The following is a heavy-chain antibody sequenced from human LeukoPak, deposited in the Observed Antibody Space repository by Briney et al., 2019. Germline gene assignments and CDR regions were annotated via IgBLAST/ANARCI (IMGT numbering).Heavy chain of an antibody. CDR1: AFTVSNAW. Sequence: KAGRSLTLACAADAFTVSNAWMSWVRQAPGKGLEWVGRIKSKTDGGTTDYAAPVKGRFTISRDDSKNTLYLQMNSLKTEDTAVYYCTTDPPLGDYWGQGTLVTVSS. V-gene: IGHV3-15*01. J-gene: IGHJ4*02. CDR2: IKSKTDGGTT. CDR3: TTDPPLGDY.